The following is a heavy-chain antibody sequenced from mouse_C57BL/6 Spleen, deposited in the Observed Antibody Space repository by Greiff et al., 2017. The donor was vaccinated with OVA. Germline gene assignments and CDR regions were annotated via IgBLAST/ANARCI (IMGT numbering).Heavy chain of an antibody. CDR1: GYTFTSYW. Sequence: QVQLQQSGAELVKPGASVKLSCKASGYTFTSYWMHWVKQRPGQGLEWIGMIHPNSGSTNYNEKFKSKATLIVDKSSSTAYMQLSSLTSEDSAVYYCAPGDYDYDDAMDYWGQGTSVTVSS. CDR2: IHPNSGST. CDR3: APGDYDYDDAMDY. J-gene: IGHJ4*01. V-gene: IGHV1-64*01. D-gene: IGHD2-4*01.